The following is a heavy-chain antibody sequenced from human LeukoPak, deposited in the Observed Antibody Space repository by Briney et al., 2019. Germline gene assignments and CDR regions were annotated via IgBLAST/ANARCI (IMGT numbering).Heavy chain of an antibody. V-gene: IGHV4-38-2*01. D-gene: IGHD3-22*01. Sequence: SETLSLTCAASGYSISNGYYWAWIRQPPGKGLKWIGSIYYSGRTSYDPSLKSRVTISVDTSRNQFSLKLSSVTAADTAVYYCARGEYYYDSSGSDTTFDYWGQGTLVTVSS. CDR2: IYYSGRT. CDR1: GYSISNGYY. J-gene: IGHJ4*02. CDR3: ARGEYYYDSSGSDTTFDY.